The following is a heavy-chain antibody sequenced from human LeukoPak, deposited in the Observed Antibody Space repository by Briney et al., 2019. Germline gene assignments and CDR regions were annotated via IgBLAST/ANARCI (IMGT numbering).Heavy chain of an antibody. CDR3: ARENSSGDIGH. CDR2: IYYSGST. V-gene: IGHV4-59*01. CDR1: GGSISSYY. J-gene: IGHJ4*02. D-gene: IGHD2-15*01. Sequence: SETLSLTCTVSGGSISSYYWSWIRQPPGKGLEWIGYIYYSGSTNYNPSLKSRVTISVDTSKNQFSLKLSSVTAADTAVYYCARENSSGDIGHWGQGTLVTVSS.